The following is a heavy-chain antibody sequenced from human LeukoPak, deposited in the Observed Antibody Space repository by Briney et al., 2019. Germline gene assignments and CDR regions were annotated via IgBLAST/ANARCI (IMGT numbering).Heavy chain of an antibody. J-gene: IGHJ6*03. Sequence: SETLSLTCSVAGGSIDSSSHYWAWIRQPPGTGLEWVGSIYYSGTTYYSPSFKSRLTMSVDTSKKQFSLKLSSVTAADTAVYYCARHGLRYSLYYYYYMDVWGKGTTVTISS. V-gene: IGHV4-39*01. CDR1: GGSIDSSSHY. CDR3: ARHGLRYSLYYYYYMDV. D-gene: IGHD3-9*01. CDR2: IYYSGTT.